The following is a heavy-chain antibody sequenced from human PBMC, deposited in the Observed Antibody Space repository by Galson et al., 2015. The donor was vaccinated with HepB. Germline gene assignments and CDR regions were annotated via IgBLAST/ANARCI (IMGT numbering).Heavy chain of an antibody. CDR3: ARDLDIVVVPAAIRNYYDYYGMDV. J-gene: IGHJ6*02. CDR2: ISAYNGNT. D-gene: IGHD2-2*02. CDR1: GYTLTSYG. V-gene: IGHV1-18*04. Sequence: SVKVSCKASGYTLTSYGISWVRQAPGQGLEWMGWISAYNGNTNYAQNLQGRVTMTTDTSTSTAYMELRSLRSDDTAVYYCARDLDIVVVPAAIRNYYDYYGMDVWGQGTTVTVSS.